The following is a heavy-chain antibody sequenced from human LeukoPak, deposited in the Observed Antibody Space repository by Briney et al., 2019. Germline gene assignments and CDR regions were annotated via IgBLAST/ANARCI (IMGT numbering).Heavy chain of an antibody. J-gene: IGHJ5*02. CDR2: INHSGST. V-gene: IGHV4-34*01. Sequence: SETLSLTCAVYGGSFSGYYWSWIRQPPGKGLEWIGEINHSGSTNYNPSLKSRVTISVDTSKNQFSLKLSSVTAADTAVYYCARDGRYCSGGSCYPKNWFDPWGQGTLVTVSS. CDR3: ARDGRYCSGGSCYPKNWFDP. D-gene: IGHD2-15*01. CDR1: GGSFSGYY.